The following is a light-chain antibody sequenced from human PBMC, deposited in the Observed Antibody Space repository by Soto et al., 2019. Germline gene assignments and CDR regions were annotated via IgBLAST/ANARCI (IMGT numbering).Light chain of an antibody. J-gene: IGKJ1*01. CDR2: MAS. CDR3: MQSLQTPWT. CDR1: QTVLRSNGKNH. V-gene: IGKV2-28*01. Sequence: DIVMTQSPLSLPATPGEPASISCRSSQTVLRSNGKNHLSWYLQKPGQSPQLLIYMASNRASGIXDMXSGSGSGTDFTLKISRVEAEDVGVYYCMQSLQTPWTFGQGTRVEIK.